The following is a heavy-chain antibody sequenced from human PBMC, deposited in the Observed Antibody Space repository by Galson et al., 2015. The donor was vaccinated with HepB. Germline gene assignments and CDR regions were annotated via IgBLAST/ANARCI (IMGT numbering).Heavy chain of an antibody. CDR1: GFTFSSYS. CDR3: TSRYCTSTSCGQG. Sequence: SLRLSCAASGFTFSSYSMNWVRQAPGKGLEWISYISRSSSIIYYAESVKGRFTISRDNAKNSLYLQMNSLRAEDTAVYYCTSRYCTSTSCGQGWGKGTKVTVSS. V-gene: IGHV3-48*01. D-gene: IGHD2-2*01. J-gene: IGHJ6*04. CDR2: ISRSSSII.